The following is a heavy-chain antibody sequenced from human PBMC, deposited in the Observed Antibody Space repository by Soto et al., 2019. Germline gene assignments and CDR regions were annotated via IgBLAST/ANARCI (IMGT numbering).Heavy chain of an antibody. V-gene: IGHV3-48*01. CDR1: GFTFSSYS. CDR2: ISSSSSTI. D-gene: IGHD1-20*01. CDR3: AREYLTEYYYYDYYMDL. J-gene: IGHJ6*03. Sequence: VQLVESGGGLVQPGGSLRLSCAASGFTFSSYSMNWVRQAPGKGLEWVSYISSSSSTIYYADSVKGRFTISRDNAKNSLSRQMNSLRAEDTAVYYCAREYLTEYYYYDYYMDLWGEGTTVTVSS.